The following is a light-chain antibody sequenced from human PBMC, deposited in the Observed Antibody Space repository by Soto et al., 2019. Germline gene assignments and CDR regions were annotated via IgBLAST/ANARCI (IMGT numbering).Light chain of an antibody. CDR3: QQSYSNPRT. CDR1: QSISSY. V-gene: IGKV1-39*01. Sequence: DIQMTQSPSSLSASVGDRVTITCRASQSISSYLNWYQQKPGKAPKLLMYAASSLQSGVPSRFSGSGSGTDFTLTISSLQPEDFAIYYCQQSYSNPRTFGQGTKVAIK. J-gene: IGKJ1*01. CDR2: AAS.